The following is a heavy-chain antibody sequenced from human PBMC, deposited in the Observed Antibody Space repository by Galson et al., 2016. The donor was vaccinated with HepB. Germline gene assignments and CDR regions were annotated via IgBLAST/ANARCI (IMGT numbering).Heavy chain of an antibody. CDR1: GFTFTNYA. J-gene: IGHJ4*02. Sequence: SLRLSCAASGFTFTNYAMSWVRQAPGKGLEWVSGISGTGQTTYFADSVKGRFTVSRDNSKNTVSLHMSSLRAEDTAVYYCAKSNSTRWYKVFDSWGQGNLATVSS. V-gene: IGHV3-23*01. CDR2: ISGTGQTT. D-gene: IGHD6-19*01. CDR3: AKSNSTRWYKVFDS.